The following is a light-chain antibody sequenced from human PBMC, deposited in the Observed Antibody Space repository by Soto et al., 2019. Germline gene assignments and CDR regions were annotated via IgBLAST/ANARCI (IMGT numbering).Light chain of an antibody. Sequence: EVVLTQSPATLSVSPGDRVTLSCGASQSVSGSQLAWYQQKPGLAPRLLMSDASIRATGIPDRFSGGGSGTDFTLTISRLEPVDSAVYYCQYYGSSLRTFGQGTKVELK. CDR2: DAS. CDR3: QYYGSSLRT. V-gene: IGKV3D-20*01. J-gene: IGKJ1*01. CDR1: QSVSGSQ.